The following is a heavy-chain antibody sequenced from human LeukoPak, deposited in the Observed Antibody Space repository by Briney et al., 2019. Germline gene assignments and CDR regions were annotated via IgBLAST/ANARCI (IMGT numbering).Heavy chain of an antibody. CDR3: ARGAWRSFDY. J-gene: IGHJ4*02. CDR1: GDSVSSNGVA. Sequence: SQTLSLTCAISGDSVSSNGVARNWIRQSPSRGLEWLGFTHYTSKWFNNYAVSVKGRITISPDISKNQFSLQLNSVTPEDTAVYYCARGAWRSFDYWGQGTLVTVTS. CDR2: THYTSKWFN. V-gene: IGHV6-1*01.